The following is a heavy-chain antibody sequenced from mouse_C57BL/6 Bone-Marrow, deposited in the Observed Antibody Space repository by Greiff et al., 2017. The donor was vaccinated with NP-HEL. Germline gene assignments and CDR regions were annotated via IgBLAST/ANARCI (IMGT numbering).Heavy chain of an antibody. V-gene: IGHV1-80*01. J-gene: IGHJ4*01. Sequence: VQLQESGAELVKPGASVKISCKASGYAFSSYWMNWVKERPGKGLEWIGQIYPGDGDTKYNGKFKGKATLTADKSSSTAYMQVSSLTSEDSAVYCCARGDDGSSRVGYAMDYGGQGTSVTVSA. CDR2: IYPGDGDT. D-gene: IGHD1-1*01. CDR1: GYAFSSYW. CDR3: ARGDDGSSRVGYAMDY.